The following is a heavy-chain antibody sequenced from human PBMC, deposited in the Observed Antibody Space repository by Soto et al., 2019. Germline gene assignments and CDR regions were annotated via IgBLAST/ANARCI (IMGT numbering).Heavy chain of an antibody. Sequence: VQLVDSGGGLVQPGGSLRLSCATSGFTFSSYAMHWARQAPGKGLEWVTVISIRGGDEYYAESVRGRFTISRDDSKNTLYLQMDSLRVEDTAVYYCARGTIVARQHLDYWGQGTLVTVSS. D-gene: IGHD6-6*01. J-gene: IGHJ4*02. CDR2: ISIRGGDE. V-gene: IGHV3-30*03. CDR1: GFTFSSYA. CDR3: ARGTIVARQHLDY.